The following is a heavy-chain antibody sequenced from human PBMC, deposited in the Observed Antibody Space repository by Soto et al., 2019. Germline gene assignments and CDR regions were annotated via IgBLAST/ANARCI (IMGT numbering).Heavy chain of an antibody. J-gene: IGHJ4*02. Sequence: AASVKVSCKASGGTFSSYAISWVRQAPGQGLEWMGGIIPIFGTANYAQKFQGRVTITADESTSTAYMELSSLRSEDTAVYYCARGDYYDSSGYYPFDYWGQGTLVTVSS. CDR2: IIPIFGTA. D-gene: IGHD3-22*01. CDR3: ARGDYYDSSGYYPFDY. CDR1: GGTFSSYA. V-gene: IGHV1-69*13.